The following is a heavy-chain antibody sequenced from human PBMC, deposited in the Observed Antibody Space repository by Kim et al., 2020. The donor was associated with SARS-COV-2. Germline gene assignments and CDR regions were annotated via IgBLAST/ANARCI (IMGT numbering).Heavy chain of an antibody. CDR2: ISYDGSNK. V-gene: IGHV3-30*18. Sequence: GGSLTLSCAASGFTFSSYGMHWVRQAPGKGLEWVAVISYDGSNKYYADSVKGRFTISRDNSKNTLYLQMNSLRAEDTAVYYCAKVGATTTAFDYWGQGTLVTVSS. D-gene: IGHD1-26*01. CDR1: GFTFSSYG. CDR3: AKVGATTTAFDY. J-gene: IGHJ4*02.